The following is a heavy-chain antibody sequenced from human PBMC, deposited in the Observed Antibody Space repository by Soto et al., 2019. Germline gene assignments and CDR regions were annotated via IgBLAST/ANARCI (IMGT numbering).Heavy chain of an antibody. CDR2: ISSSSSYT. CDR3: ARAMYYYDSSGYSLDAFDI. CDR1: GFTFSDYY. J-gene: IGHJ3*02. V-gene: IGHV3-11*06. Sequence: QVQLVESGGGLVKPGGSLRLSCAASGFTFSDYYMSWIRQAPGKGLEWVSYISSSSSYTNYADSVKGRFTISRDNAKNSLYLQMNSLRAEDTAVYYCARAMYYYDSSGYSLDAFDIWGQGTMLTVSS. D-gene: IGHD3-22*01.